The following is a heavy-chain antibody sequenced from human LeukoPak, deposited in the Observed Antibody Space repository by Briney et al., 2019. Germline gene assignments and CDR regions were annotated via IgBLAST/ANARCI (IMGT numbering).Heavy chain of an antibody. D-gene: IGHD2-2*01. V-gene: IGHV4-4*07. CDR1: VGSISSYY. CDR3: ARDQPPGLYCSSTSCYNWFDP. Sequence: SETLSLTCTVSVGSISSYYWSWIRQPAGKGLEWIVRIYTIGSTIYNPSLKSRVTMSVDTSKNHFSMKLSSVTAADTAVYYCARDQPPGLYCSSTSCYNWFDPWGQGTLVTVSS. CDR2: IYTIGST. J-gene: IGHJ5*02.